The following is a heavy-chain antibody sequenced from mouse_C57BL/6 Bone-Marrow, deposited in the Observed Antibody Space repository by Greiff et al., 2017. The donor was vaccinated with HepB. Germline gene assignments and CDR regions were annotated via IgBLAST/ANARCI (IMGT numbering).Heavy chain of an antibody. Sequence: EVQLQESGPELVKPGDSVKISCKASGYSFTGYFMNWVMQSHGKSLEWIGRINPYNGDTFYNQKFKGKATLTVDKSSSTAHMELRSLTSEDSAVYYCARSEDLLGFAYWGQGTLVTVSA. CDR3: ARSEDLLGFAY. J-gene: IGHJ3*01. D-gene: IGHD2-1*01. CDR2: INPYNGDT. V-gene: IGHV1-20*01. CDR1: GYSFTGYF.